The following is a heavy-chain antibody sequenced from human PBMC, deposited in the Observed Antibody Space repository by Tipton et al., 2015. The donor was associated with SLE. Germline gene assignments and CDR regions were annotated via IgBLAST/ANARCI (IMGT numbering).Heavy chain of an antibody. CDR2: IYTNANT. CDR3: ARDGGQRVISGTYDFYYYGLDV. Sequence: TLSLTCTVSGGSISSYYWSWIRQPAGGGLEWIGRIYTNANTNYNPSLKSRVTMSVDTSKNHFSLKLISVTAADTAVYYCARDGGQRVISGTYDFYYYGLDVWGQGTTVTVSS. CDR1: GGSISSYY. D-gene: IGHD6-13*01. J-gene: IGHJ6*02. V-gene: IGHV4-4*07.